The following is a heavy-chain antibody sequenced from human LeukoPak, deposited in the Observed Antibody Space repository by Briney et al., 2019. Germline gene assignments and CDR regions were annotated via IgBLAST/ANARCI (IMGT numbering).Heavy chain of an antibody. V-gene: IGHV4-39*07. D-gene: IGHD2-15*01. J-gene: IGHJ4*02. Sequence: SETLSLTCTVSGGSVSSGSYYWSWIRQPPGKGLEWIGEINHSGSTNYNPSLKSRVTISVDTSKNQFSLKLSSVTAADTAVYYCASRGGSWYWGQGTLVTVSS. CDR3: ASRGGSWY. CDR2: INHSGST. CDR1: GGSVSSGSYY.